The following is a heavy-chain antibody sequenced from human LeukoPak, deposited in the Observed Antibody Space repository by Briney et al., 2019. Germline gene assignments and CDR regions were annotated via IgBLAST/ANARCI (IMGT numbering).Heavy chain of an antibody. CDR1: GGTFSSYA. CDR2: IIPIFGTA. V-gene: IGHV1-69*06. D-gene: IGHD5-18*01. J-gene: IGHJ4*02. CDR3: ARMGIQLTFDY. Sequence: ASVKVSCKASGGTFSSYAISWVRQAPGQELEWMGGIIPIFGTANYAQKFQGRVTITADKSTSTAYMELSSLRSEDTAVYYCARMGIQLTFDYWGQGTLVTVSS.